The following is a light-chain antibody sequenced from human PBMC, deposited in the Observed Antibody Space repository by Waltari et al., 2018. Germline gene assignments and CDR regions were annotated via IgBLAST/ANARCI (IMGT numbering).Light chain of an antibody. CDR2: GAY. Sequence: EIGLTQSPGTLSLSPGDRATLSCRANQSLDGAYVAWYQHKSGQAPRLLVYGAYYRAAAIPERFSGSGSGTDFTLTINRLEPDDFAVYYCQQYHTPPATFGQGTKLEIK. J-gene: IGKJ2*01. CDR3: QQYHTPPAT. CDR1: QSLDGAY. V-gene: IGKV3-20*01.